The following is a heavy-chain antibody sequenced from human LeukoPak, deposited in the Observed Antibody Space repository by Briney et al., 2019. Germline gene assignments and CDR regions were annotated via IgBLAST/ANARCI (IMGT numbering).Heavy chain of an antibody. CDR3: ARVSRITMVRGVSRSYYYYYMDV. CDR1: GVSISSYY. Sequence: SETLSLTCTVSGVSISSYYWSWIRQPAGKGLEWIGRIHTSGSTNYNPSLKSRVTISVDTSKNQFSLKLSSVTAADTAVYYCARVSRITMVRGVSRSYYYYYMDVWGKGTTVTVSS. D-gene: IGHD3-10*01. V-gene: IGHV4-4*07. J-gene: IGHJ6*03. CDR2: IHTSGST.